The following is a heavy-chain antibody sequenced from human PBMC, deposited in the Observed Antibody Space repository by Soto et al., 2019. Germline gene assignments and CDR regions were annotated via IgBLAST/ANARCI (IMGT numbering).Heavy chain of an antibody. D-gene: IGHD3-10*01. CDR2: INPSGGST. J-gene: IGHJ5*02. CDR3: VRVAVGSASYYLGFDH. Sequence: QVQLVQSGAEVKKPGASVKVSCKASGYTFTSYYMHWVRQAPGQGLEWMGIINPSGGSTSYAKKFQGRVTMSMDTSTSTVYMELSSLRSEDTAVYYSVRVAVGSASYYLGFDHWGQGTLVTVSS. V-gene: IGHV1-46*03. CDR1: GYTFTSYY.